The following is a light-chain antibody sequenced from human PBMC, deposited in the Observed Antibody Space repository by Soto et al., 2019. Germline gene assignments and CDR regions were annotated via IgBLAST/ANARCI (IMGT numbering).Light chain of an antibody. CDR3: QQYNNWPPWT. V-gene: IGKV3-15*01. Sequence: EIVMTQSPATLSVSPGERATLSCSASQSVSSNLAWYQQKPGQAPRLLIYGASTRATGIPARFSGSGSGTEFTLTISSLQSEDFAVYYCQQYNNWPPWTFGQGPTVEIK. CDR1: QSVSSN. J-gene: IGKJ1*01. CDR2: GAS.